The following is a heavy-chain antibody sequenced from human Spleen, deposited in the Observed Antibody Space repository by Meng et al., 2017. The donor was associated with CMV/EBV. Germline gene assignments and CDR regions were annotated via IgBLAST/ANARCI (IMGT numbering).Heavy chain of an antibody. Sequence: GESLKISCAASGFTFSSYAMHWVRQAPGKGLEWVAVISYDGSNKYYANSVKGRFTISRDNSKNTLYLQMNSLRAEDTAVYYCARDGYSYDSSGYYYVDWGQGTLVTVSS. V-gene: IGHV3-30-3*01. CDR2: ISYDGSNK. CDR1: GFTFSSYA. J-gene: IGHJ4*02. D-gene: IGHD3-22*01. CDR3: ARDGYSYDSSGYYYVD.